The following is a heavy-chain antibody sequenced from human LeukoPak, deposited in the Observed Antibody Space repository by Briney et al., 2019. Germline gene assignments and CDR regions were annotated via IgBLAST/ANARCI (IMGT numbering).Heavy chain of an antibody. Sequence: SGGSLRLSCAASGFTFSSYWMHWVRQAPGKGLVWVSRINTDGSTINYADSVKDRFTISRDNAKNTLYLQMNSLRVEDTAVYYCARDLNWNQADYWGQGTLVTVSS. CDR3: ARDLNWNQADY. V-gene: IGHV3-74*01. CDR1: GFTFSSYW. CDR2: INTDGSTI. D-gene: IGHD1-14*01. J-gene: IGHJ4*02.